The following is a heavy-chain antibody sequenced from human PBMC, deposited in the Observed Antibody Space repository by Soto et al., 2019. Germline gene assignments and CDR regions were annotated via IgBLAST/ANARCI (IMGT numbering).Heavy chain of an antibody. CDR1: GVTSRSYA. CDR3: ARVPHSPSFCCCGGRRAVH. V-gene: IGHV3-23*01. CDR2: VSGNGDFT. D-gene: IGHD3-3*01. Sequence: RESLRLSSAGSGVTSRSYAMIWVRQAPGKRLEWVSIVSGNGDFTYYADSVKGRFTISRDNSKDTQFLQMSSLRAEDTAVYYCARVPHSPSFCCCGGRRAVHWFHATLVT. J-gene: IGHJ4*01.